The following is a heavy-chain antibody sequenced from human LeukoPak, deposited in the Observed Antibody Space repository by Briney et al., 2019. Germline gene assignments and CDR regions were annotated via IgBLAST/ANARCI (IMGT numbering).Heavy chain of an antibody. V-gene: IGHV3-30*02. D-gene: IGHD3-9*01. CDR2: IRYDGSNK. J-gene: IGHJ4*02. Sequence: GGSLRLSCAASGFTFSSYGMHWVRQAPGKGLEWVAFIRYDGSNKYYADSVKGRFTISRDNSKNTLYLQMNSLRAEDTAVYCCAKDYFDWLLGLLDYWGQGTLVTVSS. CDR3: AKDYFDWLLGLLDY. CDR1: GFTFSSYG.